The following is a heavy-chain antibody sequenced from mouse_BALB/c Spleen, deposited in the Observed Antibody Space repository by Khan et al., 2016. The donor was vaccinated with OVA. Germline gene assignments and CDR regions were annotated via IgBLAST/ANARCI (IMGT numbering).Heavy chain of an antibody. Sequence: QVQLKQSGPGLVAPSQSLSITCTVSGFSLTDYGVNWVRQPPGKGLEWLGMIWGDGSTDYNSALKSRLSISKDNSKSQVFLKMNSLQTDDTARYYCARELRLGGFAYWDQGTLVTVSA. CDR1: GFSLTDYG. J-gene: IGHJ3*01. CDR3: ARELRLGGFAY. V-gene: IGHV2-6-7*01. D-gene: IGHD1-2*01. CDR2: IWGDGST.